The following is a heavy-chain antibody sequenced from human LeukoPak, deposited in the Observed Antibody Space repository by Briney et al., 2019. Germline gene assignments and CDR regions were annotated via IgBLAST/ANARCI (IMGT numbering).Heavy chain of an antibody. CDR3: AKGSSSYGSGSYYPWGDFDY. CDR2: IRYDGSNK. V-gene: IGHV3-30*02. J-gene: IGHJ4*02. D-gene: IGHD3-10*01. CDR1: GFTFSTYG. Sequence: HSGGSLRLSCATSGFTFSTYGMHWVRQAPGKGLEWVTFIRYDGSNKYYTDSVKGRFTISRDNSKNTLYLQMNSLRAEDTAVYYCAKGSSSYGSGSYYPWGDFDYWGQGTLVTVSS.